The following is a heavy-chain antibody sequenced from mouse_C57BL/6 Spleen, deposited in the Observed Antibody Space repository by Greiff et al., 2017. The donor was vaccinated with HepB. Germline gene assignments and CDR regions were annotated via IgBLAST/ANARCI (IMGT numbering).Heavy chain of an antibody. CDR1: GFTFSDYG. Sequence: EVQVVESGGGLVKPGGSLKLSCAASGFTFSDYGMHWVRQAPEKGLEWVAYISSGSSTIYYADTVKGRFTISRDNAKNTLFLQMTSLRSEDTAMYYCARRETGSYAMDYWGQGTSVTVSS. CDR2: ISSGSSTI. D-gene: IGHD4-1*01. V-gene: IGHV5-17*01. CDR3: ARRETGSYAMDY. J-gene: IGHJ4*01.